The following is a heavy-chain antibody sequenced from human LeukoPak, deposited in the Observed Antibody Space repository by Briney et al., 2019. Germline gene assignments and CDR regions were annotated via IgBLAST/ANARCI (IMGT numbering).Heavy chain of an antibody. Sequence: GGSLRLSCAASGFSFSTYDMSWVREAPGKGLERVSYTTSTGRTTYYADSVKGRFTISRDNATHSLYLQMNSLRVEDTAAYYCARLPDPYYSYYMDVWGKGTTVTVSS. CDR1: GFSFSTYD. V-gene: IGHV3-48*03. J-gene: IGHJ6*03. CDR2: TTSTGRTT. CDR3: ARLPDPYYSYYMDV.